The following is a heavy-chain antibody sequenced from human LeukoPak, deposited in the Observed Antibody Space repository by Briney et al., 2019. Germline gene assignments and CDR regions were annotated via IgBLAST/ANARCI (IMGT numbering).Heavy chain of an antibody. V-gene: IGHV3-7*01. CDR2: IKQDGSEK. D-gene: IGHD2-21*02. J-gene: IGHJ4*02. CDR1: GFTFSSYW. CDR3: AREEGKHIVVVTAISFDY. Sequence: GGSLRLSCAASGFTFSSYWMSWVRQAPGKGLEWVANIKQDGSEKYYVDSVKGRFTISRDNAKSSLYLQMNSLRAEDTAVYYCAREEGKHIVVVTAISFDYWGQGTLVTVSS.